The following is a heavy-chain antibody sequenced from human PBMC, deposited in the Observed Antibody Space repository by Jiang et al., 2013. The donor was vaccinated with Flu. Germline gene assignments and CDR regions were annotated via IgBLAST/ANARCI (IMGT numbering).Heavy chain of an antibody. CDR2: VYPGDSDT. D-gene: IGHD5-18*01. J-gene: IGHJ3*02. CDR3: ARRQGHSFGYGPGGTHDTFDI. Sequence: SLKISCQGSGVQLCQLLDRMGAPDAGRAWSGWGVVYPGDSDTRYSPSFQGQVTISADTSLSTTFLEFSSLKASDTAMYYCARRQGHSFGYGPGGTHDTFDIWGQGTTVTVSS. V-gene: IGHV5-51*01. CDR1: GVQLCQLL.